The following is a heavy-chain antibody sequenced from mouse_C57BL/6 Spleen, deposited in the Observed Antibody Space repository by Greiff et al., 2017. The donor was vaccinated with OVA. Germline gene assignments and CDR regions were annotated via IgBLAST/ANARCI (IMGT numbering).Heavy chain of an antibody. V-gene: IGHV1-39*01. CDR1: GYSFTDYN. J-gene: IGHJ1*03. CDR2: INPNYGTT. CDR3: ARSGYYGSSYWYFDV. Sequence: VQLKESGPELVKPGASVKISCKASGYSFTDYNMNWVKQSNGKSLEWIGVINPNYGTTSYNQKFKGKATLTVDQSSSTAYMQLNSLTSEDSADYYCARSGYYGSSYWYFDVWGTGATVTVSS. D-gene: IGHD1-1*01.